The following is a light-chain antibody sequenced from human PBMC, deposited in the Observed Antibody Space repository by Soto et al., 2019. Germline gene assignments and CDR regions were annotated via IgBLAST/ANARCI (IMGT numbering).Light chain of an antibody. J-gene: IGLJ1*01. CDR3: SSYTSSSTYV. CDR2: XXX. Sequence: QSALTQPASVSGSPGQSITISCTGTSSDVGGYNYVSWYQQHPGKAPTLMIXXXXXXXXXXXXXXXXSKSGNTASLTISGLQAXXXXXYYCSSYTSSSTYVFGTGTKVTVL. CDR1: SSDVGGYNY. V-gene: IGLV2-14*01.